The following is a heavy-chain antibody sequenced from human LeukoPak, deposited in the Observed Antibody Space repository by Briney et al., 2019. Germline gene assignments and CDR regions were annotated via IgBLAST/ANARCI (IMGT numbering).Heavy chain of an antibody. CDR2: INHSGST. J-gene: IGHJ4*02. CDR1: AGSFSGYY. Sequence: SETLSLTCAVYAGSFSGYYWSLIRQPPGKGLEWIGEINHSGSTNYNPSLKSRVTISVDTSKNQFSLKLSSVTAADTAVYYCARAKSGIAAAGPKDYWGQGTLVTVSS. D-gene: IGHD6-13*01. CDR3: ARAKSGIAAAGPKDY. V-gene: IGHV4-34*01.